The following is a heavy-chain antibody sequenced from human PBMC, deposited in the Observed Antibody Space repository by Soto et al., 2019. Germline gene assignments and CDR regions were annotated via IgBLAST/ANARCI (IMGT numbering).Heavy chain of an antibody. CDR1: VGSVISGAYY. D-gene: IGHD3-16*01. V-gene: IGHV4-31*03. CDR2: IYYTGNT. J-gene: IGHJ4*02. Sequence: PSYSIDLSSTFSVGSVISGAYYGRWIRQHPGRGLEWIGYIYYTGNTYYNPSLKSRLAISVDTSKNQFSLKLTSVTAADTAVYYCARDPRFAYDLGLRGQPPL. CDR3: ARDPRFAYDLGL.